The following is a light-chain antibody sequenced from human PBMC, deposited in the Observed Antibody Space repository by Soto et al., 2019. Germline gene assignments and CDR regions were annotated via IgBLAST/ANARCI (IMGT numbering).Light chain of an antibody. Sequence: EIVSTQSPGTLSLSPGERATLSCRASQSVSSSYLAWYQQKPGQAPRLLIYGASSRATGIPDRFSGSGSGTDFTLTISRLEPEDFAVYYCQQRSNWPPITFGQGTRLEIK. CDR2: GAS. V-gene: IGKV3D-20*02. CDR1: QSVSSSY. J-gene: IGKJ5*01. CDR3: QQRSNWPPIT.